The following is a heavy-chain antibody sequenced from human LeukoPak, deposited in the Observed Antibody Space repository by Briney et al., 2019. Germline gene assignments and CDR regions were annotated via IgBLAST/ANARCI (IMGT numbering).Heavy chain of an antibody. D-gene: IGHD1-26*01. Sequence: PGGSLRLSCAASGFTFSSYSMNWVRQAPGKGLEWVSSISSSSSYIYYADSFKGRFTIARDNAKNSLYLQMNSLRAEDTAVYYCARRSGSYLSHAFDIWGQGTMVTVSS. CDR2: ISSSSSYI. V-gene: IGHV3-21*01. CDR1: GFTFSSYS. CDR3: ARRSGSYLSHAFDI. J-gene: IGHJ3*02.